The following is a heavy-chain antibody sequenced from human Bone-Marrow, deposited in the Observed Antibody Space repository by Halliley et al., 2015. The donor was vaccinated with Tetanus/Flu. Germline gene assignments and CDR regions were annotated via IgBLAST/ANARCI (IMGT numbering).Heavy chain of an antibody. V-gene: IGHV3-30*18. CDR3: AKDLQQQLARRGYFYGMDV. Sequence: SYDESNKDYADSVEGRFTISRDNSKNTLYLQMNRLRAEDTAVYYCAKDLQQQLARRGYFYGMDVWGQGTTVTVSS. D-gene: IGHD6-13*01. CDR2: SYDESNK. J-gene: IGHJ6*02.